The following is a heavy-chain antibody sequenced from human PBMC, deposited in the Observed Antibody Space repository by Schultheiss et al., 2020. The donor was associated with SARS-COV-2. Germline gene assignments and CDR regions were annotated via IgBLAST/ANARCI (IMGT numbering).Heavy chain of an antibody. V-gene: IGHV3-30*03. Sequence: GGSLRLSCAASVFTFSSYSMNWVRQAPGKGLEWVAVISYDGSNKYYADSVKGRFTISRDNSKNTLYLQMNSLRAEDTAVYYCARDCSCSSTSCYNYYYYGMDVWGQGTTVTVSS. J-gene: IGHJ6*02. CDR3: ARDCSCSSTSCYNYYYYGMDV. CDR2: ISYDGSNK. CDR1: VFTFSSYS. D-gene: IGHD2-2*02.